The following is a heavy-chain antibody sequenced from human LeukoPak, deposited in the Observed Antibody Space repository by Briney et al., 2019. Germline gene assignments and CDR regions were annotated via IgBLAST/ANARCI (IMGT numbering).Heavy chain of an antibody. D-gene: IGHD6-13*01. Sequence: SETLSLTCAVYGGSFSGYYWSWIRQPPGKGLEWIGEINHSGSTNYNTSLKSRVPISVDTSKNQFSLKLSSVTAADTAVYYCARGRFSSSWYGSGRAVYYFDYWGQGTLVTVSS. V-gene: IGHV4-34*01. CDR1: GGSFSGYY. CDR3: ARGRFSSSWYGSGRAVYYFDY. J-gene: IGHJ4*02. CDR2: INHSGST.